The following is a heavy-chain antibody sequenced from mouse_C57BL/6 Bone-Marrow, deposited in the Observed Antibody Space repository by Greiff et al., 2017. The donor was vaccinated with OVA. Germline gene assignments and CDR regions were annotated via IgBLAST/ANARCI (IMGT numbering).Heavy chain of an antibody. CDR3: ARHSYYSNWYFDV. CDR2: IDPANGNT. J-gene: IGHJ1*03. V-gene: IGHV14-3*01. D-gene: IGHD2-5*01. Sequence: VQLQQSVAELVRPGASVKLSCTASGFNIKNTYMPWVKQRPEQGLEWIGRIDPANGNTKYAPKFQGKATITADTSSNTAYLQLSSLTSEDTAIYYCARHSYYSNWYFDVWGTGTTVTVSS. CDR1: GFNIKNTY.